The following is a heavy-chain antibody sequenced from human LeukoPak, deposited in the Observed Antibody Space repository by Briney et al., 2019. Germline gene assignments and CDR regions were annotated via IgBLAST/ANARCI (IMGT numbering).Heavy chain of an antibody. J-gene: IGHJ6*02. Sequence: SETLSLTCTVSGGSISSSSYYWGWIRQPPGKGLEWIGSIYYSGSTYYNPSLKSRVTISVDTSKNQFSLKLSSVTAADTAVYYCARRAGVLLWFGELLAPRRYYYGMAVWGQGTTVTVSS. V-gene: IGHV4-39*01. CDR1: GGSISSSSYY. CDR2: IYYSGST. CDR3: ARRAGVLLWFGELLAPRRYYYGMAV. D-gene: IGHD3-10*01.